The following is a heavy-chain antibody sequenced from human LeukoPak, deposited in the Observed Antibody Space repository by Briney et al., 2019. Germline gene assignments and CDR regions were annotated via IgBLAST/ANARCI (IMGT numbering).Heavy chain of an antibody. CDR1: GFTVSSNY. D-gene: IGHD2-2*01. V-gene: IGHV3-53*01. J-gene: IGHJ4*02. CDR3: ARSVVPAARFDY. CDR2: IYTNGRT. Sequence: GGSLRLSCAASGFTVSSNYMSWVRQAPGKGLEWVSVIYTNGRTYSADSVKGRFIISRDNSKNTLYLQINSLKAEDTAVYYCARSVVPAARFDYWGQGILVTVSP.